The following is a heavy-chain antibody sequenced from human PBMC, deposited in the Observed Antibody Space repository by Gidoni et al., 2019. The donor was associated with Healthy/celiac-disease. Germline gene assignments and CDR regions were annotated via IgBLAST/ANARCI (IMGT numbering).Heavy chain of an antibody. CDR3: ARVSAIVPGPLDWFDP. D-gene: IGHD3-10*02. CDR2: ISAYTGNT. V-gene: IGHV1-18*04. CDR1: GYTFTSYG. Sequence: QVQLVQAGAEVKKPGASVKVSCKAYGYTFTSYGISWVRQAPGQGLEWMGWISAYTGNTNYAQKLQVRVTMTTDTSTSTAYLELRSLRSDDTAVYYCARVSAIVPGPLDWFDPWGQGTLVTVSS. J-gene: IGHJ5*02.